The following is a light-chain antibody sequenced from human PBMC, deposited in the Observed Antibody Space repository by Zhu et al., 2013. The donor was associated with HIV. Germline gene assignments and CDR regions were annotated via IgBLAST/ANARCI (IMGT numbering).Light chain of an antibody. V-gene: IGLV1-47*01. CDR1: SSNIGTNY. Sequence: QSVLTQPPSPSGTPGQRVTISCSGNSSNIGTNYVYWYQQLPGTAPKVLMYRNNQRPSGVPDRISASKSGTSASLAISGLQSEDEADYYCAAWDDSLNGVIFGGGTKLTVL. CDR3: AAWDDSLNGVI. J-gene: IGLJ2*01. CDR2: RNN.